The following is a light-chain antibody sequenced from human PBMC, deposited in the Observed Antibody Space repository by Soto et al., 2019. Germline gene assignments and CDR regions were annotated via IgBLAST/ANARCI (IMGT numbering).Light chain of an antibody. CDR1: QSLSSA. CDR3: QQRSNWRT. CDR2: DAS. Sequence: EIVLTQSPATLSLSPGERATLSCRASQSLSSALSWYQQRPGQPPRLLIYDASDRAAGIPARFSVTRSGTDFTLTISSLEPEDFAVYYCQQRSNWRTFGGGTRVDIK. J-gene: IGKJ4*01. V-gene: IGKV3-11*01.